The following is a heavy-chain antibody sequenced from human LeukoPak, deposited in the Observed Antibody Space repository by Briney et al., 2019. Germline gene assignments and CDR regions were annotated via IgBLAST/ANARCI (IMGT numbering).Heavy chain of an antibody. J-gene: IGHJ6*03. Sequence: GGSLRLSCAASGFSVSSNYMSWVRQAPGKGLEWVSVVYSGGGTFYADSVKGRFTISRDNSKNTLYLQMNNLRAEDTAVYYCASMGLDYYYYYMDVWGKGTTVTVSS. CDR1: GFSVSSNY. V-gene: IGHV3-53*01. CDR2: VYSGGGT. CDR3: ASMGLDYYYYYMDV. D-gene: IGHD5/OR15-5a*01.